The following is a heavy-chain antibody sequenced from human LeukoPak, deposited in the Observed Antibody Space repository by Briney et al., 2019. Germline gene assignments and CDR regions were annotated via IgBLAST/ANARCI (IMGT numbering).Heavy chain of an antibody. D-gene: IGHD6-19*01. V-gene: IGHV1-2*02. Sequence: ASVKVSCKASGYTFTGYYMHWVRQAPGQGLEWMGWINPNSGGTNYAQKFQGRVTMTRDTSISTAYMELSRLRSDDTAVYYCARTRFSYSSAPVGYWGQGTLVTVSS. CDR3: ARTRFSYSSAPVGY. CDR2: INPNSGGT. J-gene: IGHJ4*02. CDR1: GYTFTGYY.